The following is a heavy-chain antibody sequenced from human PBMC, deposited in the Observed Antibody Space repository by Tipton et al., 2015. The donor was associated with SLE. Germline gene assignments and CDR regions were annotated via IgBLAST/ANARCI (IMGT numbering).Heavy chain of an antibody. CDR1: GGSISSTNYF. CDR2: IYAWGST. D-gene: IGHD4-17*01. Sequence: VKPSETLSLTCTVSGGSISSTNYFWNWIRQPAGKTLEWIGRIYAWGSTDYNPSLRSRVAMSLDTSKNQFSLRLDSVTAADTAVYYCARYADDYGDNARALDIWGQGTMVIVSS. J-gene: IGHJ3*02. V-gene: IGHV4-61*02. CDR3: ARYADDYGDNARALDI.